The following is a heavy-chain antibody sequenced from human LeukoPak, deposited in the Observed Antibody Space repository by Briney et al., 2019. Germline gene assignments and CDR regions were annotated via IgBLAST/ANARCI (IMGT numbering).Heavy chain of an antibody. CDR1: GGSISGYY. V-gene: IGHV4-59*01. CDR3: ARLSLGTNPPYDY. CDR2: IHYTGNT. D-gene: IGHD3-16*01. J-gene: IGHJ4*02. Sequence: SETLSLTCTVSGGSISGYYWSWIRQPPGKGLEYIGYIHYTGNTNYNPSLKSRVTISLDTSKNQLPLKLNSVTAADTAVYYCARLSLGTNPPYDYWGQGTLVTVSS.